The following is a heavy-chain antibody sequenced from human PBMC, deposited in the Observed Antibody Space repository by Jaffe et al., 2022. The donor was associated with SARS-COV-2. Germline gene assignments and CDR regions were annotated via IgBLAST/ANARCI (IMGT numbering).Heavy chain of an antibody. J-gene: IGHJ6*03. Sequence: QVQLVQSGAEVKKPGASVKVSCKASGYTFTSYGISWVRQAPGQGLEWMGWISAYNGNTNYAQKLQGRVTMTTDTSTSTAYMELRSLRSDDTAVYYCARNEKGTWFGELGTSYYMDVWGKGTTVTVSS. V-gene: IGHV1-18*01. CDR1: GYTFTSYG. D-gene: IGHD3-10*01. CDR2: ISAYNGNT. CDR3: ARNEKGTWFGELGTSYYMDV.